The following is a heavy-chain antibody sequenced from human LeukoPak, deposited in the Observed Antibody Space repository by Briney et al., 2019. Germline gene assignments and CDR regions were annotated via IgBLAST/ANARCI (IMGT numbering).Heavy chain of an antibody. CDR1: GGSISSGDYY. D-gene: IGHD3-3*01. CDR3: ARVRTYYDFWSGYSYNWFDP. J-gene: IGHJ5*02. V-gene: IGHV4-30-4*01. Sequence: PSGTLSLTCTVSGGSISSGDYYWSWIRQPPGKGLEWIGYIYYSGSTYYNPSLKSRVTISVDTSKNQFSLKLSSVTAADTAVYYCARVRTYYDFWSGYSYNWFDPWGQGTLVTVSS. CDR2: IYYSGST.